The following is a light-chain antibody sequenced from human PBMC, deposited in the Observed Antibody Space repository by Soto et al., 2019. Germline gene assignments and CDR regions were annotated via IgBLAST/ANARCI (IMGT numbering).Light chain of an antibody. CDR2: EVS. Sequence: QSALTQPPSASGSPGQSVTISCTGTSSDVGRYNSVSWYQQYPDKAPKLMIYEVSQRPSGVPDRFSGSKSGTSASLAITGLRPEDEADYYCAAWDDSLSGPVFGGGTKLTVL. CDR1: SSDVGRYNS. J-gene: IGLJ2*01. CDR3: AAWDDSLSGPV. V-gene: IGLV2-8*01.